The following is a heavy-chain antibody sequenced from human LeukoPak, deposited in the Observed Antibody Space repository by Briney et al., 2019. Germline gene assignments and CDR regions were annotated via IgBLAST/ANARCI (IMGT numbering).Heavy chain of an antibody. CDR2: ISSSSSTI. CDR3: ARVWGIAAAGGEIEY. CDR1: GFTFSGYS. V-gene: IGHV3-48*02. D-gene: IGHD6-13*01. J-gene: IGHJ4*02. Sequence: QPAGSLRLYGAASGFTFSGYSMNWVRQAPGKGLEGVSYISSSSSTIYYEDSVTGRFTISRANAKNSLYLQMNSLRDEDTAAYYCARVWGIAAAGGEIEYWGQGTLVSVSS.